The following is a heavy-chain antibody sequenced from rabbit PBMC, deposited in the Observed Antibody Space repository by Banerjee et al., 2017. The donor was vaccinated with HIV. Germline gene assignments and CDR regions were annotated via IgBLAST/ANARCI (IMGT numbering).Heavy chain of an antibody. D-gene: IGHD4-1*01. J-gene: IGHJ4*01. Sequence: QEQLEESGGGLVKPEGSLTLTCKASGIDFSSYWMCWVRQAPGKGLEWIGCIYTGSGSALYVSWAKGRFTISKTSSTTVTLQMTSLTAADTATYFCARDLAGVTGWNFNLWGPGTLVTVS. CDR1: GIDFSSYW. CDR3: ARDLAGVTGWNFNL. V-gene: IGHV1S45*01. CDR2: IYTGSGSA.